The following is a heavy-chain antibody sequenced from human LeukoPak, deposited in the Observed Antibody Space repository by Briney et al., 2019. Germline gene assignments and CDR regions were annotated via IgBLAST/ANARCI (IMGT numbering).Heavy chain of an antibody. J-gene: IGHJ5*02. CDR2: INPNSGGT. CDR1: GYTFTGYY. CDR3: ASGLLWFGEFTGWFDP. Sequence: ASVKVSCKASGYTFTGYYMHWVRQAPGQGLEWMGWINPNSGGTNYAQKFQGGVTMTRDTSISTAYMELSRLRSEDTAVYYCASGLLWFGEFTGWFDPWGQGTLVTVSS. D-gene: IGHD3-10*01. V-gene: IGHV1-2*02.